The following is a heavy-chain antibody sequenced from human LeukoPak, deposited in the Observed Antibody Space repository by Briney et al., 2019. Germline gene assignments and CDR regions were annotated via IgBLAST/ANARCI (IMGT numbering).Heavy chain of an antibody. CDR2: IYYSGST. V-gene: IGHV4-39*01. Sequence: PSETLSLTCTVSGGSISSSSYYWGWIRQPPGKGLEWIGSIYYSGSTYYNPSLKSRVTISVDTSKNQFSLKLSSVIAADTAVYYCASSRNSGWYVVDYWGQGTLVTVSS. D-gene: IGHD6-19*01. CDR3: ASSRNSGWYVVDY. J-gene: IGHJ4*02. CDR1: GGSISSSSYY.